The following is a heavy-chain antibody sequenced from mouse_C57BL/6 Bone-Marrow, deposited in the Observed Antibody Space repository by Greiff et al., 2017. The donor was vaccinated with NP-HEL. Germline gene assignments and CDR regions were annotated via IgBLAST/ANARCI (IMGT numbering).Heavy chain of an antibody. Sequence: EVQLQQSGAELVRPGASVKLSCTVSGFNIKDDYMHWVKQRPEQGLEWLGWLDPENGDPEYASQFQGKATITADTSSNTAYLQLSSRTSEDTAVYYCTTGGSSPYAMDYWGQGTSVTVSS. CDR1: GFNIKDDY. V-gene: IGHV14-4*01. D-gene: IGHD1-1*01. CDR2: LDPENGDP. J-gene: IGHJ4*01. CDR3: TTGGSSPYAMDY.